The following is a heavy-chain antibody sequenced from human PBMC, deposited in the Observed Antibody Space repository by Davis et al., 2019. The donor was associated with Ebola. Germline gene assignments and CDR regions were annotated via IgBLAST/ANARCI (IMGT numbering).Heavy chain of an antibody. J-gene: IGHJ4*02. CDR2: IDPSDGST. Sequence: ASVKVSCKASGYTFTTYYIHWVRQAPGQGLEWMGMIDPSDGSTSYAHSFQGRVTMTRDTSTSTVYMELSSLRSEDTAVYYCARDIRMTYSSSWYYFDYWGQGTLVTVSS. CDR3: ARDIRMTYSSSWYYFDY. V-gene: IGHV1-46*01. CDR1: GYTFTTYY. D-gene: IGHD6-13*01.